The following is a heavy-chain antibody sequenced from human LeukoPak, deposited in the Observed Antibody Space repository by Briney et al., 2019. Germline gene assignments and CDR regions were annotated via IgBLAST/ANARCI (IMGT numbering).Heavy chain of an antibody. J-gene: IGHJ4*02. V-gene: IGHV4-39*07. CDR2: IYNSGST. CDR3: ARAPPFGAVADYFDY. CDR1: GGSISSSSDY. D-gene: IGHD6-19*01. Sequence: SETLSLTCTVSGGSISSSSDYWGWIRQPPGKGLEWIGNIYNSGSTDYNPSLKSRVTISVDTSKNQFSLKLSSVTAADTAVYYCARAPPFGAVADYFDYWGQGTLVTVSS.